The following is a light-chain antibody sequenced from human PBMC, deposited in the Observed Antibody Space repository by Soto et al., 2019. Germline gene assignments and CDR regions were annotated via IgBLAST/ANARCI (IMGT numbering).Light chain of an antibody. CDR2: DVS. V-gene: IGLV2-8*01. CDR3: ASYAGSNNSV. Sequence: QSVLTQPPSASGSPGQSVTISYTGTSSDVGGYNHVSWYQQNPGKAPKLMIYDVSKRPSGVPDRFSGSKSGNTASLTISGLQAEDEADYYCASYAGSNNSVFGTGTKLTVL. CDR1: SSDVGGYNH. J-gene: IGLJ1*01.